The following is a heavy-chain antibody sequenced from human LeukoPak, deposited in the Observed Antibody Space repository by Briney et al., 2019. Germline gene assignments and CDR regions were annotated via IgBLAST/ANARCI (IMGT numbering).Heavy chain of an antibody. J-gene: IGHJ6*02. CDR2: INHSGST. CDR1: GGSFSGYY. Sequence: SETLSLTCAVYGGSFSGYYWSWIRQPPGKGLEWIGEINHSGSTNYNPPLKSRVTISVDTSKNQFSLKLSSVTAADTAVYYCARGRVVPAYGMDVWGQGTTVTVSS. D-gene: IGHD2-2*01. V-gene: IGHV4-34*01. CDR3: ARGRVVPAYGMDV.